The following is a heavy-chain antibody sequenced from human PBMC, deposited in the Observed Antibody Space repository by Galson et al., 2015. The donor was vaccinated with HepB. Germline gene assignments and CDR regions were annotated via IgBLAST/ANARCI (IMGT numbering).Heavy chain of an antibody. Sequence: SVKVSCKASGYTFTSYGISWVRQAPGQGLEWMGWISAYNGNTNYAQKLRGRVTMTTDTSTSTAYMELRSLRSDDTAVYYCARSIAAAGIASNAFDIWGQGTMVTVSS. CDR2: ISAYNGNT. CDR1: GYTFTSYG. V-gene: IGHV1-18*04. CDR3: ARSIAAAGIASNAFDI. D-gene: IGHD6-13*01. J-gene: IGHJ3*02.